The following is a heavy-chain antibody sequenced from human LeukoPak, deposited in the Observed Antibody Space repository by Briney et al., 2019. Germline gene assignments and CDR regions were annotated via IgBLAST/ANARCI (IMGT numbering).Heavy chain of an antibody. CDR2: IYSGGST. Sequence: PGGSLRLSCAASGFTVSSNYMSWVRQAPGKGLEWVSVIYSGGSTYYADSVKGRFTISRDNSKNTLYLQMNSLRAEDTAVYYCARAMSTWGGVRNYFDSWGRGALVTVSS. V-gene: IGHV3-66*01. D-gene: IGHD3-16*01. J-gene: IGHJ4*02. CDR1: GFTVSSNY. CDR3: ARAMSTWGGVRNYFDS.